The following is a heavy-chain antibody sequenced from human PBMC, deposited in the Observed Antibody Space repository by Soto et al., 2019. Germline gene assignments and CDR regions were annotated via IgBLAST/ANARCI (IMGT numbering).Heavy chain of an antibody. CDR1: GFTISSYA. V-gene: IGHV3-30-3*01. CDR3: ARGARAARTRDWYFDL. CDR2: ISYDGSNK. Sequence: QVQLVESGGGVVQPGRSLRLSCAASGFTISSYAMHWVRQAPGKGLEWVAVISYDGSNKYYADSVKGRFTISRDNSKNTLYLQMNSLRAEDTAVYYCARGARAARTRDWYFDLWGRGTLVTVSS. D-gene: IGHD6-6*01. J-gene: IGHJ2*01.